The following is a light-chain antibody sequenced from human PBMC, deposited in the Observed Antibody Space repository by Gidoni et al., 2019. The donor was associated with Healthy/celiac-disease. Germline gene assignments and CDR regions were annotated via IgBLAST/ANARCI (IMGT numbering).Light chain of an antibody. CDR3: QQYNNWPRT. J-gene: IGKJ1*01. V-gene: IGKV3-15*01. CDR1: QSVSSN. CDR2: GAS. Sequence: ETVMTQSPATLSVSPGERATLSCSASQSVSSNLAWYQQKPGQAPMLLIYGASTRDTGIPARFSGSGSGTEFTLTISSLQSEDFAVYYCQQYNNWPRTFGQGTKVEIK.